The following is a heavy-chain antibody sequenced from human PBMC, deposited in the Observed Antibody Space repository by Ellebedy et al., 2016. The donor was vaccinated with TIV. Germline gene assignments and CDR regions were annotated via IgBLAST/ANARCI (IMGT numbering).Heavy chain of an antibody. CDR3: ARVRARGIVVVPAAITQPPGMDV. CDR1: GFTFSSYA. Sequence: GGSLRLXCAASGFTFSSYAMHWVRQAPGKGLEWVAVISYDGSNKYYADSVKGRFTISRDNSKNTLYLQMNSLRAEDTAVYYCARVRARGIVVVPAAITQPPGMDVWGQGTTVTVSS. CDR2: ISYDGSNK. D-gene: IGHD2-2*01. J-gene: IGHJ6*02. V-gene: IGHV3-30-3*01.